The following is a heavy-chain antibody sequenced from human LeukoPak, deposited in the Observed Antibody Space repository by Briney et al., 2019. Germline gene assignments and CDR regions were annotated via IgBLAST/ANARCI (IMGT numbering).Heavy chain of an antibody. J-gene: IGHJ5*02. Sequence: GSLRLSCAASGFTFNDYYMSWIRQAPGKGLEWLSYINIGGTNTHYADSVKGRFTISGDNAKKSLYLEMTNLRAEDTAVYYCATDGAGFDTWGQGVLVTVSS. V-gene: IGHV3-11*01. CDR3: ATDGAGFDT. CDR1: GFTFNDYY. CDR2: INIGGTNT.